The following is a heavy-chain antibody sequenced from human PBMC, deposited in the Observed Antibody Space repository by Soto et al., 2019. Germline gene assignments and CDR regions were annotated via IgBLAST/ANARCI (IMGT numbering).Heavy chain of an antibody. D-gene: IGHD3-16*01. J-gene: IGHJ6*02. CDR3: AKGILSATIGPYAMDV. Sequence: QVHLVESGGGVVQPGASLRLSCEASGFAFSSYAMHWVRQAPGKRLAWVGVISYDGNYIYYADSVKGRFTISRDNSKNTLYVQVNSLRPEDTAVYYCAKGILSATIGPYAMDVWGQGTTVTVSS. CDR1: GFAFSSYA. CDR2: ISYDGNYI. V-gene: IGHV3-30*18.